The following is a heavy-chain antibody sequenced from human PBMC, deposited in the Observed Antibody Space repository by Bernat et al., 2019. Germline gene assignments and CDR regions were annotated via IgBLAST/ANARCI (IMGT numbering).Heavy chain of an antibody. CDR2: INTNTGNP. CDR1: GYTFTSYA. V-gene: IGHV7-4-1*02. J-gene: IGHJ6*03. Sequence: QVQLVQSGSELKKPGASVKVSCKASGYTFTSYAMIWVRQAPGQGLEWMGWINTNTGNPTYAQGFTGRFVFSLDTTVSTAYLQISSLKAEDTAVYYCARGRRSIYYCYYYMDVWGKGTTVTVSS. CDR3: ARGRRSIYYCYYYMDV. D-gene: IGHD6-6*01.